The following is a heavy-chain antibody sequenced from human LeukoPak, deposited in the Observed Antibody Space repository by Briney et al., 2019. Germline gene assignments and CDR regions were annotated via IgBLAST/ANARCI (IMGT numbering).Heavy chain of an antibody. CDR2: INPNSRGT. Sequence: ASVKVSCKASGYTYAGYYLHWVRQAPGQGLEWMGRINPNSRGTNYAPKFQDRVAMTRDTSNSTAYMELSRLRSDDTAVYYCARHSDSAGFARWGQGSLVIVSS. D-gene: IGHD4-11*01. V-gene: IGHV1-2*06. J-gene: IGHJ4*02. CDR1: GYTYAGYY. CDR3: ARHSDSAGFAR.